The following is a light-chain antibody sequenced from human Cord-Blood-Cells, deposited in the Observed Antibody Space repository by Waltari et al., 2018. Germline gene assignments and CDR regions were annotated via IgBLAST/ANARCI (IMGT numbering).Light chain of an antibody. J-gene: IGLJ3*02. Sequence: QSVLTQPPSVSGAPGQRVTIPCTATSSNIGAGYAVHWYQQLPGTAPKLLIYGNSNRPSGVPDRFSGSKSGTSASLAITGLQAEDEADYYCQSYDSSLSGSVFGGGTKLTVL. CDR3: QSYDSSLSGSV. CDR2: GNS. V-gene: IGLV1-40*01. CDR1: SSNIGAGYA.